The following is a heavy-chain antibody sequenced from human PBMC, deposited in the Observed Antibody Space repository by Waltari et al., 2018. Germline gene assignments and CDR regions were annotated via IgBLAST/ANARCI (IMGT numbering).Heavy chain of an antibody. CDR3: ARELTGYYGMDV. CDR2: IIPIFGTA. D-gene: IGHD2-8*02. J-gene: IGHJ6*02. CDR1: GGTFSRYA. Sequence: QVQRVQSGAEVKKPGSSVKVSCKSSGGTFSRYAISWVRQAPGQGLEWMGGIIPIFGTANYAQKFQGRVTITTDESTSTAYMELSSLRSEDTDVYYCARELTGYYGMDVWGQGTTVTVSS. V-gene: IGHV1-69*05.